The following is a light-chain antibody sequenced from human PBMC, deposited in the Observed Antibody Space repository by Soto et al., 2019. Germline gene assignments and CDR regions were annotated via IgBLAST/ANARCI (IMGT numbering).Light chain of an antibody. V-gene: IGLV2-14*01. CDR1: SSDVGGYNY. Sequence: QSALTQPASVSGSPGQSITISCTGTSSDVGGYNYVSWYQQHPGKAPKLMIYDVSNRPSGVSNRFSGSKSGNTASLTISGPQAGDEADYYCSSYTSSSPPFVFGTGTKLTVL. CDR3: SSYTSSSPPFV. CDR2: DVS. J-gene: IGLJ1*01.